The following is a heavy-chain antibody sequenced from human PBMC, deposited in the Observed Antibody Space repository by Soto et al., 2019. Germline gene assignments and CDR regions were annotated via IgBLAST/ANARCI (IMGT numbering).Heavy chain of an antibody. CDR3: SRLTNARPGDD. CDR2: IYYSGNT. CDR1: GGSITSSNYH. V-gene: IGHV4-39*01. D-gene: IGHD2-2*01. J-gene: IGHJ4*02. Sequence: SETLSLTCTVSGGSITSSNYHWGWSRQPPGKGLEWTGTIYYSGNTYYNPSLKSRVTMSMDASKNQFSLTLSSVAVADTAVYYCSRLTNARPGDDWGQGTLVTVSS.